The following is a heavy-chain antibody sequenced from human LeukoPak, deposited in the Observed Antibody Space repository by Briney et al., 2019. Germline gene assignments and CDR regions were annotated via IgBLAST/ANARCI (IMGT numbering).Heavy chain of an antibody. CDR3: TTDGGYYDLNFDY. CDR2: IKSKTDGGTT. V-gene: IGHV3-15*01. CDR1: GFTFSNAW. D-gene: IGHD3-22*01. Sequence: GGSLRLSCAASGFTFSNAWMSWVRQAPGKGLEWVGRIKSKTDGGTTDYAAPVKGRFTISRDDSKNTLYLQMNSLKTEDTAVYYCTTDGGYYDLNFDYWGQGTLVTVSS. J-gene: IGHJ4*02.